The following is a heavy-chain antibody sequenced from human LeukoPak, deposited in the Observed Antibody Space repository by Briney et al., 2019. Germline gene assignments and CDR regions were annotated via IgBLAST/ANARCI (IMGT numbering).Heavy chain of an antibody. J-gene: IGHJ4*02. D-gene: IGHD3-10*01. CDR2: INPNSGGT. Sequence: ASVKVSCKASGYTFTGYYMHWVRQAPGQGLEWMGWINPNSGGTNYAQKFQGRVTMTRDTSISTAYMELSRLRSDDTAVYYCARDHREWFGESEGFDYWGQGTLVTVSS. CDR1: GYTFTGYY. V-gene: IGHV1-2*02. CDR3: ARDHREWFGESEGFDY.